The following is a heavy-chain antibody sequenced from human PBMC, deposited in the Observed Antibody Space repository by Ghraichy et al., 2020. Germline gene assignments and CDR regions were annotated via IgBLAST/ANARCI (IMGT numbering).Heavy chain of an antibody. CDR1: GFIVTTKY. D-gene: IGHD1-7*01. V-gene: IGHV3-66*01. CDR3: ATAPGITGSTSQENYGLDV. J-gene: IGHJ6*02. CDR2: IYSVGTT. Sequence: GESLNISCAASGFIVTTKYMSWVRQAPGKGLEWVSVIYSVGTTHYADSVKGRFTISRDNGNNILYLHMKSLRAEDSAVYYCATAPGITGSTSQENYGLDVGGQGTTVIVSS.